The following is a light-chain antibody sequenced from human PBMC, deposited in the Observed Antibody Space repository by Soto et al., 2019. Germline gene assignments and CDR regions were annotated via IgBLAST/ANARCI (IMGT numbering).Light chain of an antibody. CDR3: QQYNNWPLT. CDR2: AAS. J-gene: IGKJ4*01. Sequence: IVMTQSPATLSVSPGERATLSCRAGQSIDSKLAWYQQRPGQAPRLLIYAASTRATGIPARFSGSGSGTEFTLTISGLQSEDFAAYYCQQYNNWPLTFGGGTKVDIK. V-gene: IGKV3-15*01. CDR1: QSIDSK.